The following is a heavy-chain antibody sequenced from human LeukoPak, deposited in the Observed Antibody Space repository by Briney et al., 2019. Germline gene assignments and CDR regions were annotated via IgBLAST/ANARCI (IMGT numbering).Heavy chain of an antibody. CDR1: GGTFSSYA. D-gene: IGHD4-17*01. V-gene: IGHV1-69*13. CDR2: IIPIFGTA. J-gene: IGHJ4*02. Sequence: GASVKVSCKASGGTFSSYAISWVRQTPGQGLEWMGGIIPIFGTANYAQKFQGRVTITADESTSTAYMELSSLRSEDTAVYYCARGPPTVTPYYFDYWGQGTLVTVSS. CDR3: ARGPPTVTPYYFDY.